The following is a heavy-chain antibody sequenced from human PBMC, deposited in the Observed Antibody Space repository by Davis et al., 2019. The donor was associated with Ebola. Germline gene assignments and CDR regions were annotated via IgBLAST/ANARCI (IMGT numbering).Heavy chain of an antibody. D-gene: IGHD5-18*01. CDR3: ARSTASDY. V-gene: IGHV3-74*01. J-gene: IGHJ4*02. Sequence: HTGGSLRLSCAASGFSFSNYWIHWVRQAPGKGLVWVSRISPDGSATGYADSVKGRFTISRDNSKNTLYLQMNSLRAEDTAVFYCARSTASDYWGQGTLVTVSS. CDR2: ISPDGSAT. CDR1: GFSFSNYW.